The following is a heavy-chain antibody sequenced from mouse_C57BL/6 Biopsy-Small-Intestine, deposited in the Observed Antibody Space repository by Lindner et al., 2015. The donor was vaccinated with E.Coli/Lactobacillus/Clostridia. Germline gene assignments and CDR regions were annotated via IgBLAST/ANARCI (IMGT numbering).Heavy chain of an antibody. CDR3: ARGGSSGYSYYYAMDY. D-gene: IGHD3-2*02. CDR1: GYSITSGYD. Sequence: VQLQESGPGMVKPSQSLSLTCTVTGYSITSGYDWHWIRHFPGNKLEWMGYISYSGSTNYKPSLKSRISITHDTSKNRFSLKLNSVTTEDTATYYCARGGSSGYSYYYAMDYWGQGTSVTVSS. V-gene: IGHV3-1*01. CDR2: ISYSGST. J-gene: IGHJ4*01.